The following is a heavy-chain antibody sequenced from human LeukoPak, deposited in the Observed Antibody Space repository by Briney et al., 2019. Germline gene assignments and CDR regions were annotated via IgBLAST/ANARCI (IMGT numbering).Heavy chain of an antibody. CDR1: GASISPHY. V-gene: IGHV4-59*08. CDR2: VFYNGRT. Sequence: SETLSLTCSVSGASISPHYWVWIRQPPGKGLEWIGYVFYNGRTSYNPSLKSRVTISADTSKNQFSLKMNSVTAADTAVYYCASGNYYQDYWGQGTVVTVSS. CDR3: ASGNYYQDY. J-gene: IGHJ4*02. D-gene: IGHD1-26*01.